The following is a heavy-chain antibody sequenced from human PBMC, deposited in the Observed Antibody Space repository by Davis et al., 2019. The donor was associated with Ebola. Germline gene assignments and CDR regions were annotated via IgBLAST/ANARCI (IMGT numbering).Heavy chain of an antibody. CDR2: IWYDGSNK. Sequence: GESLKISCAASGFTFSSYGMHWVRQAPGKGLEWVADIWYDGSNKYYADSVKGRFTIPSDNSKNTLYLQMNSLRAEDTAVYYCAKDLLTISYFPFDYWGQGTLVTVSS. CDR3: AKDLLTISYFPFDY. J-gene: IGHJ4*02. V-gene: IGHV3-30*02. CDR1: GFTFSSYG. D-gene: IGHD3-3*01.